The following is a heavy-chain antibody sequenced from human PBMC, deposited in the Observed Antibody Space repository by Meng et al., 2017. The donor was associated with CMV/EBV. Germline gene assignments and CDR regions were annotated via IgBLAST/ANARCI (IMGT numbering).Heavy chain of an antibody. Sequence: GESLKISCAVSGFIFSSYAMGWVRQAPGKGLEWVSGISGDGGSTYHADSVKGRFTISRDNSKNTLYLQMNSLRAEDTAVYYCAKGYGLVLLWELLGGPFDYWGQGSLVTVSS. CDR3: AKGYGLVLLWELLGGPFDY. J-gene: IGHJ4*02. CDR2: ISGDGGST. CDR1: GFIFSSYA. V-gene: IGHV3-23*01. D-gene: IGHD1-26*01.